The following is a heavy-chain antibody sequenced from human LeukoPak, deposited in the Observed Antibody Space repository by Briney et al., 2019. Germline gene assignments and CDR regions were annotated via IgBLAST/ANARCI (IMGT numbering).Heavy chain of an antibody. V-gene: IGHV3-53*01. CDR1: GFTFDSYW. CDR3: ARLYYGSGSYVDY. CDR2: IYSGGST. D-gene: IGHD3-10*01. J-gene: IGHJ4*02. Sequence: GGSLRLSCAASGFTFDSYWMHWVRQDPGKGLEWVSVIYSGGSTYYADSVKGRFTISRDNSKNTLYLQMNSLRAEDTAVYYCARLYYGSGSYVDYWGQGTLVTVSS.